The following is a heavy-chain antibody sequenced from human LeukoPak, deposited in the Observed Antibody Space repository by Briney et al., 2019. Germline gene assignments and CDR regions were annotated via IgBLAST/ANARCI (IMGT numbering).Heavy chain of an antibody. CDR1: GGSISSYY. CDR3: ARLSWGSSWTYEDY. V-gene: IGHV4-59*01. Sequence: PSETLSLTCTVSGGSISSYYWSWIGQPPGKGLEWIWYIYYSGSTNYNPSLKSRVTISVDTSKNQFSLKLSCVTAADTAVYYFARLSWGSSWTYEDYWGQGTLVTVSS. J-gene: IGHJ4*02. CDR2: IYYSGST. D-gene: IGHD6-13*01.